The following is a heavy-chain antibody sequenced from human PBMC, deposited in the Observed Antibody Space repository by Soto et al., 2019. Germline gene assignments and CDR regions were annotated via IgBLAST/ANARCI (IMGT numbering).Heavy chain of an antibody. CDR1: GYTFTSYG. J-gene: IGHJ4*02. Sequence: VKVSCKASGYTFTSYGISWVRQAPGQGLEWMGWISAYKGKTKYAQKLQGRVTMTTDTSTSTVFMELRSLISDDTAVFYCAILTNYDFWSGYPSGPFDYWGQGTLVTVSS. D-gene: IGHD3-3*01. CDR2: ISAYKGKT. V-gene: IGHV1-18*01. CDR3: AILTNYDFWSGYPSGPFDY.